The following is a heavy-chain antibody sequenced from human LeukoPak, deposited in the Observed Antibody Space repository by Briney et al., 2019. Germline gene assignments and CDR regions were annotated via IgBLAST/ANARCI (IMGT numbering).Heavy chain of an antibody. CDR1: GYTFINYY. V-gene: IGHV1-46*01. CDR3: ARDHYGSGSGYYFDY. J-gene: IGHJ4*02. D-gene: IGHD3-10*01. CDR2: INPSGGST. Sequence: GASVKVSCKAAGYTFINYYMHWVRQAPGQGLEWMGIINPSGGSTSYAQKFQGRVTMTRDTSTSTVYMELSSLRSEDTAVYYCARDHYGSGSGYYFDYWGQGTLVTVSS.